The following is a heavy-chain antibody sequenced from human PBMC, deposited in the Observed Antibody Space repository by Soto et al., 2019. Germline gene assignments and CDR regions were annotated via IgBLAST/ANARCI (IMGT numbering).Heavy chain of an antibody. CDR3: ASFGSPGIAVAGTDYYYGMDV. D-gene: IGHD6-19*01. CDR2: ITPFNGNT. Sequence: GASVKVSCKASGYTFTYRYLHWVRQAPGQALEWMGWITPFNGNTNYAQKFQDRVTITRDRSMSTAYMELSSLRSEDTAMYYCASFGSPGIAVAGTDYYYGMDVWGQGTTVTVSS. V-gene: IGHV1-45*02. J-gene: IGHJ6*02. CDR1: GYTFTYRY.